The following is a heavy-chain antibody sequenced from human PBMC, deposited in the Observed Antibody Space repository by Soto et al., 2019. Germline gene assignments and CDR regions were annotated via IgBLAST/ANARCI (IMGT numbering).Heavy chain of an antibody. V-gene: IGHV3-30*18. D-gene: IGHD6-6*01. Sequence: SGWSLRLSCAASGFTFSSYGMHWVRQAPGKGLEWVAFISYDGSNKYYADSVKGRFTISRDNSKNTLYLQMNSLRAEDTAVYYCAKAHVWKLVSLADYWGQGTLVTVSS. CDR2: ISYDGSNK. J-gene: IGHJ4*02. CDR1: GFTFSSYG. CDR3: AKAHVWKLVSLADY.